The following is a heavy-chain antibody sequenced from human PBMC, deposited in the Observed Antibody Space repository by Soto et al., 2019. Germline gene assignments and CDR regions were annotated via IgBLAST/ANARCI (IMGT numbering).Heavy chain of an antibody. CDR3: ARSGSTVIVVVNGYYYYAMDV. CDR1: GGTFRRDA. CDR2: IIPISGAA. Sequence: QVQLVQSGAEVKKPGSSVKVSCKASGGTFRRDAISWVRQAPGQGLEWMGGIIPISGAAQYAQKFQGRVTITADASTSTAYMELSSLRSEDTAVYYCARSGSTVIVVVNGYYYYAMDVWGQGTTVTVSS. J-gene: IGHJ6*02. D-gene: IGHD3-22*01. V-gene: IGHV1-69*12.